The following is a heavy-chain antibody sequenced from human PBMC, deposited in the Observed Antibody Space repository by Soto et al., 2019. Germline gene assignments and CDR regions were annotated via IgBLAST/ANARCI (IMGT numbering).Heavy chain of an antibody. V-gene: IGHV1-69*12. CDR1: GGTFSSYA. CDR3: ASNGFGETYYYGMDV. D-gene: IGHD3-10*01. Sequence: QVQLVQSGAEVKKPGSSVKVSCKASGGTFSSYAINWVRQAPGQGLEWMGGIIPIFGTADYAQKFQGRVTITADGSTGTAYMELSSLTSEDTAVYYCASNGFGETYYYGMDVWGQGTTVTVSS. J-gene: IGHJ6*02. CDR2: IIPIFGTA.